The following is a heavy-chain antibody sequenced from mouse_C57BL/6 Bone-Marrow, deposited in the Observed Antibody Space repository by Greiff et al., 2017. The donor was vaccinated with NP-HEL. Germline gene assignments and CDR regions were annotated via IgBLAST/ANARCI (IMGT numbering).Heavy chain of an antibody. V-gene: IGHV1-85*01. CDR1: GYTFTSYD. CDR3: ARETMVTPYYYAMDY. CDR2: IYPRDGST. Sequence: VKLVESGPELVKPGASVKLSCKASGYTFTSYDINWVKQRPGQGLEWIGWIYPRDGSTKYNEKFKGKATLTVDTSSSTAYMELHSLTSTNSAVYFCARETMVTPYYYAMDYWGQGTSVTVSS. J-gene: IGHJ4*01. D-gene: IGHD2-2*01.